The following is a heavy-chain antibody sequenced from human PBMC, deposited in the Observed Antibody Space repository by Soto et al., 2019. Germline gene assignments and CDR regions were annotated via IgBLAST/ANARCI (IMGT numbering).Heavy chain of an antibody. Sequence: QVQLVESGGDVVQPGRSLRLSCAASGFTFSSYAMHWVRQAPGKGLEWVALISNDGRNEYYADSVKGRFTISRDNSKNTLFLQMNSLRPEDTALYYCARKRDYGDYDYWGQGTLVTVSS. D-gene: IGHD4-17*01. CDR2: ISNDGRNE. CDR3: ARKRDYGDYDY. J-gene: IGHJ4*02. CDR1: GFTFSSYA. V-gene: IGHV3-30*04.